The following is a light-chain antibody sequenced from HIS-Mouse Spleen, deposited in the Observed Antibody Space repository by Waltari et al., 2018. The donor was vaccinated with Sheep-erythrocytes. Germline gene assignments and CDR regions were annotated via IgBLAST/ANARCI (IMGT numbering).Light chain of an antibody. CDR2: EGS. CDR1: SSDVGRYNL. J-gene: IGLJ3*02. V-gene: IGLV2-23*01. Sequence: QSALTQPASVSGSPGQSITISCTGTSSDVGRYNLVPWYQQHPGKSPKLMIYEGSKRPSGVSSRFSGSKSGYTASLTISGLQAEDESDYSCCSYAGSSTPWVFGGGTKLTVL. CDR3: CSYAGSSTPWV.